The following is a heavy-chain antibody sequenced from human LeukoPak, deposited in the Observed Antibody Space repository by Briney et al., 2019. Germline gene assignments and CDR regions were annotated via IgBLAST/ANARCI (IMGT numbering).Heavy chain of an antibody. CDR3: SSPSTTNGDY. Sequence: GGSLRLSCAASGFAFSGSPIHWVRQASGKGLEWVGRIRSKPNSYATEHAASVKGRFTISRDDSKNTAYLQMNSLKTEDTAVYYCSSPSTTNGDYWGQGTLVTVSS. J-gene: IGHJ4*02. V-gene: IGHV3-73*01. CDR1: GFAFSGSP. CDR2: IRSKPNSYAT. D-gene: IGHD2-8*01.